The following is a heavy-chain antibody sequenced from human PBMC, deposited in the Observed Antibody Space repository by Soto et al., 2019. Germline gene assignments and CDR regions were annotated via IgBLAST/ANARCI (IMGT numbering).Heavy chain of an antibody. J-gene: IGHJ2*01. V-gene: IGHV3-11*05. CDR2: ISSSSSYT. Sequence: QVQLVESGGGLVKPGGSLRLSCAASGFTFSDYYMSWIRQAPGKGLEWVSYISSSSSYTNYADSVKGRFTISRDNAKNSLYLQMNSLRAEDTAVYYCARTIAAAGGRRYVDLWGRGTLVTVSS. D-gene: IGHD6-13*01. CDR3: ARTIAAAGGRRYVDL. CDR1: GFTFSDYY.